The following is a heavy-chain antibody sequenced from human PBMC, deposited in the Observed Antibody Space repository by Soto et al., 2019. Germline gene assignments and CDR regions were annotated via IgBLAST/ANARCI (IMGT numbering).Heavy chain of an antibody. CDR1: GDSITAYY. J-gene: IGHJ4*02. V-gene: IGHV4-59*08. CDR2: IYHAGNT. Sequence: QVQLQESGPGLVKDSETLSLTCSVSGDSITAYYWSWIRQSPGKGLEWIGYIYHAGNTNYNPSLQGRVTMSVDTSRNRFSLKLKSVTAADTAIYYCARLNYYFHHWGQGTLVTVSS. CDR3: ARLNYYFHH. D-gene: IGHD1-20*01.